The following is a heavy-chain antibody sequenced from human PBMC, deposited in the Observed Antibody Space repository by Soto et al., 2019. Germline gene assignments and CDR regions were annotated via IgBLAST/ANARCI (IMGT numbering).Heavy chain of an antibody. D-gene: IGHD2-2*01. V-gene: IGHV4-30-2*01. CDR2: IYHSGST. J-gene: IGHJ4*02. CDR1: GGSISSGGYS. CDR3: ATVPDY. Sequence: LQLQESGSGLVKPSQTLSLTCAVSGGSISSGGYSWRWIRQPPGKGLEWIGYIYHSGSTYYNPSLKSRVTISVDRSKNQFSLKLSSVTAAGTAVYYCATVPDYWGQGTLVTVSS.